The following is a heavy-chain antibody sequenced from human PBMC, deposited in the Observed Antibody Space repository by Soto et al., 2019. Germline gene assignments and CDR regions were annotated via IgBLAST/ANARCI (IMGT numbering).Heavy chain of an antibody. CDR3: ATAGNYRFDT. CDR1: GGSFSGYY. Sequence: SETLSLTCAVYGGSFSGYYWSLIRQPPGKGLEWLGEINHSGSTNYNPSLKSRVTISVDTSKNQFSLKLSSVTAADTAVYYCATAGNYRFDTWGHGTLVTVSS. J-gene: IGHJ4*01. CDR2: INHSGST. D-gene: IGHD3-16*02. V-gene: IGHV4-34*01.